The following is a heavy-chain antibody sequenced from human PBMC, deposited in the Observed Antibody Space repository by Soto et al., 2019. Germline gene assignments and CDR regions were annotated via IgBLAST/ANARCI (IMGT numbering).Heavy chain of an antibody. D-gene: IGHD2-8*01. CDR2: IIGSGAVT. Sequence: QVSESGGGLGQPGGSLRLSCTVSGLTFRSFAMSWVRQAPGKGLEWVSTIIGSGAVTYYADSVKGRFTISRDNSKNTLVLQMNSLRAEDRAVYYCAKNNGVRLENYCFDYWGQGTLVTVSS. CDR1: GLTFRSFA. J-gene: IGHJ4*02. CDR3: AKNNGVRLENYCFDY. V-gene: IGHV3-23*01.